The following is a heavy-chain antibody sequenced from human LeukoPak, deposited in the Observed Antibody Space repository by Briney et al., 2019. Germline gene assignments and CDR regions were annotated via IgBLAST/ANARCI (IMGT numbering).Heavy chain of an antibody. CDR3: ARVCGAPAFYYYGIDV. J-gene: IGHJ6*02. CDR2: LHHSGRT. CDR1: GSSITSESYF. V-gene: IGHV4-31*03. Sequence: PSETLCLTCTASGSSITSESYFWSWQRQHPGQDLEWNVYLHHSGRTYYNATVESRVTLSVYRSKCPFSVKVTTVPDAGKAVYCWARVCGAPAFYYYGIDVCGQGTTVTVSS. D-gene: IGHD3-3*01.